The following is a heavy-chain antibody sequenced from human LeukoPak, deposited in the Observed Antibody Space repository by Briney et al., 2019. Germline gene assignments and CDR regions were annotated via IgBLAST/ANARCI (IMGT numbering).Heavy chain of an antibody. J-gene: IGHJ4*02. CDR2: IYSGGST. V-gene: IGHV3-66*01. Sequence: TGGSLRLSCAASGFTVSSNYMSWVRQAPGKGLEWVSVIYSGGSTYYADSVKGRFTISRDNSKNTLYLQMNSLRAEDTAVYYCARDAGYSGYDYFDYWGQGTLVTVSS. CDR1: GFTVSSNY. D-gene: IGHD5-12*01. CDR3: ARDAGYSGYDYFDY.